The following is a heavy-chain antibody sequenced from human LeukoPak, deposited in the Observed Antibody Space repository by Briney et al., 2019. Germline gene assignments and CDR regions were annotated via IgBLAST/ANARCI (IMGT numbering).Heavy chain of an antibody. V-gene: IGHV4-39*01. CDR3: ARQLIEGDAFDI. CDR1: GGSISSSSYY. J-gene: IGHJ3*02. Sequence: PSETLSLTCTVSGGSISSSSYYWSWIRQPPGKRLEWIGSIYYSGSTYYNPSLKSRVTISVDTSKNQFSLKLSSVTAADTAVYYCARQLIEGDAFDIWGQGTMVTVSS. CDR2: IYYSGST. D-gene: IGHD2-21*01.